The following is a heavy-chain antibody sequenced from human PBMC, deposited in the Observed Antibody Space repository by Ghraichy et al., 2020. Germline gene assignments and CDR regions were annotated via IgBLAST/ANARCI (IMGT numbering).Heavy chain of an antibody. CDR1: GFTFSSFA. Sequence: GGSLRLSCAASGFTFSSFAMNWVRQAPGKGLEWVSTIRPSDGNTYYADSLKGRFTVSRDRSKNTLYLQMNSLRAEDPAVYYCAKGTAGEYPGYDNWYFDLWGRGTLVTVSS. D-gene: IGHD5-12*01. CDR3: AKGTAGEYPGYDNWYFDL. CDR2: IRPSDGNT. V-gene: IGHV3-23*01. J-gene: IGHJ2*01.